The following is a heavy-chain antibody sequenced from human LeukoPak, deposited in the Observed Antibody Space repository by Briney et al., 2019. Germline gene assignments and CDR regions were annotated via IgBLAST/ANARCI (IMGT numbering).Heavy chain of an antibody. J-gene: IGHJ4*02. V-gene: IGHV1-2*02. Sequence: ASVKVSCKASGYTFTGYYMHWVRQAPGQGLEWMGWINPNSGGTNYAQEFQGRVTMTRDTSISTAYMELSRLRSDDTAVYYCARYDSSGYPLDYWGQGTLVTVSS. CDR2: INPNSGGT. D-gene: IGHD3-22*01. CDR3: ARYDSSGYPLDY. CDR1: GYTFTGYY.